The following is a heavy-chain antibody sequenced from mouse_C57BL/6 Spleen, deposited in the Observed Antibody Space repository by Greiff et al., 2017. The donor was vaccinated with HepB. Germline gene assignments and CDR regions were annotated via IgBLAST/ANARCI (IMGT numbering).Heavy chain of an antibody. Sequence: EVKVEESGGGLVQPNGSLKLSCAASGFTFNTYAMHWVRQAPGKGLVWVARIRSKSSNYATYYADSVKDRFTISRDDSQSMLYLQMNNLKTEDTAMYYCVGAPYSNPFWYFDVWGTGTTVTVSS. CDR1: GFTFNTYA. J-gene: IGHJ1*03. V-gene: IGHV10-3*01. CDR2: IRSKSSNYAT. D-gene: IGHD2-5*01. CDR3: VGAPYSNPFWYFDV.